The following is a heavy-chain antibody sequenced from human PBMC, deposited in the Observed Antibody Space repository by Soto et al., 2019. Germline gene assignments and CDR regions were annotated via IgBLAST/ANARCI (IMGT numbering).Heavy chain of an antibody. D-gene: IGHD6-19*01. CDR3: ATTSSPSIAVAGSGYFYGMDV. CDR1: GGTFSTYA. J-gene: IGHJ6*02. V-gene: IGHV1-69*06. CDR2: IIPLFGAV. Sequence: QVQLVQSGAEVKKPGSSVKVSCKASGGTFSTYAISWLRQAPGQGLEWMGGIIPLFGAVHYAQKFQGRVTITVDKSTSTAYVELSSVRSEDTAVYYCATTSSPSIAVAGSGYFYGMDVWGQGTTVTVSS.